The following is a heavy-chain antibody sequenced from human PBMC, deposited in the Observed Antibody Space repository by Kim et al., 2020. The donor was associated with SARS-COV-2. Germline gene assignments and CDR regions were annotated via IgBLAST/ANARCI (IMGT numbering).Heavy chain of an antibody. CDR3: AKSATAMVDTAYDY. CDR1: GFTFSSYA. Sequence: GGSLRLSCAASGFTFSSYAMSWVRQAPGKGLEWVSVIYSGGSSTYYADSVKGRFTISRDNSKNTLYLQMNSLRAEHTAVYYCAKSATAMVDTAYDYWCQGTLVTDSS. D-gene: IGHD5-18*01. J-gene: IGHJ4*02. CDR2: IYSGGSST. V-gene: IGHV3-23*03.